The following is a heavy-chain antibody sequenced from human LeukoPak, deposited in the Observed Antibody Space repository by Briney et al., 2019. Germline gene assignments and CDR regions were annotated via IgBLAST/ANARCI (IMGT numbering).Heavy chain of an antibody. Sequence: PGGSLGLSCAASGFTFSSYTMNWVRQAPGKGLEWVSSISSSSTYINYADSVKGRFTISRDNAKNSLYLQMNSLRAEDTAVYYCARDRPLYGGQDAFDIWGQGTMVTVSS. J-gene: IGHJ3*02. CDR1: GFTFSSYT. D-gene: IGHD4-23*01. V-gene: IGHV3-21*01. CDR3: ARDRPLYGGQDAFDI. CDR2: ISSSSTYI.